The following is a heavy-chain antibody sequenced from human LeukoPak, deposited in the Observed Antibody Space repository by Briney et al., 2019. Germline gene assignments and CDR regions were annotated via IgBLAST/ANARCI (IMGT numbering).Heavy chain of an antibody. CDR2: IYYSGST. D-gene: IGHD3-16*01. J-gene: IGHJ4*02. CDR3: ARGERGSFDY. CDR1: GGSISSYY. Sequence: KTSETLSLTCTVSGGSISSYYWSWIRQPPGKGLEWIGYIYYSGSTYYNPSLKSRVTISVDTSKNQFSLKLSSVTAADTAVYYCARGERGSFDYWGQGTLVTVSS. V-gene: IGHV4-59*12.